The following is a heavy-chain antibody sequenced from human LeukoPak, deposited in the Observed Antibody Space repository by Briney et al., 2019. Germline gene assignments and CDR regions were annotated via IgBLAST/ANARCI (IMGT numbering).Heavy chain of an antibody. Sequence: ASVKVSCKASGYTFTGYYMHWVRQAPGQGLEWMGWINPNSGGTNYAQKFQGRVTMTRDTSTSTAYMELSRLRSDDTAVYYCVTSRGYSGCHDYWGQGTLVTVSS. CDR1: GYTFTGYY. V-gene: IGHV1-2*02. D-gene: IGHD5-12*01. CDR3: VTSRGYSGCHDY. CDR2: INPNSGGT. J-gene: IGHJ4*02.